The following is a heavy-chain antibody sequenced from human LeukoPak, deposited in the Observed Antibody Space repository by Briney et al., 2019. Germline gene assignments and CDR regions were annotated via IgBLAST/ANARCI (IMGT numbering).Heavy chain of an antibody. CDR3: ARAIQTTVVTPWPIDAFDI. J-gene: IGHJ3*02. D-gene: IGHD4-23*01. CDR2: IYYSGST. Sequence: SETLSLTCTVSGGSISSSYYYWGWIRQPPGKGLEWIGSIYYSGSTYYNPSLKSRVTISVDTSKNQFSLKLGSVTAADTAVYYCARAIQTTVVTPWPIDAFDIWGQGTMVTVSS. V-gene: IGHV4-39*07. CDR1: GGSISSSYYY.